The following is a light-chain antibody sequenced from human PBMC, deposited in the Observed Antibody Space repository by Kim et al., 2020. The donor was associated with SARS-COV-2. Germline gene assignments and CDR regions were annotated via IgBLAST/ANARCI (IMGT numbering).Light chain of an antibody. J-gene: IGKJ1*01. CDR3: QQYASSPWT. V-gene: IGKV3-20*01. CDR1: QSVSRSY. Sequence: EIVLTQSPDTLSLSPGERAILSCRASQSVSRSYLAWYRQKPGQAPRLLMYGASSRASGIPDRFSGSGSGTDFTLTISRLEPEDFAVYHCQQYASSPWTFGQGTKVDIK. CDR2: GAS.